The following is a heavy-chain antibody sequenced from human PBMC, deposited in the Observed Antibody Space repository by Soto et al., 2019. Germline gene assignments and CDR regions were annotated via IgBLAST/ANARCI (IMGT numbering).Heavy chain of an antibody. J-gene: IGHJ5*02. CDR3: ARMASFGTLNWFDP. Sequence: ASVKVSFKPSGYTSINYDISWVRQATGQGLEWMGCMNPGTGKTGYANKFQGRVTMTRDASTTTAHLELSSLTSEDTAVYYCARMASFGTLNWFDPWGQGTLVTVSS. CDR1: GYTSINYD. CDR2: MNPGTGKT. D-gene: IGHD3-16*01. V-gene: IGHV1-8*02.